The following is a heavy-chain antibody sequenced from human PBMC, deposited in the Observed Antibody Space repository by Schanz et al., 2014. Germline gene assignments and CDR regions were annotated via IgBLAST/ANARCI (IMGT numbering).Heavy chain of an antibody. CDR1: GFSVGNKY. D-gene: IGHD6-19*01. V-gene: IGHV3-23*04. J-gene: IGHJ4*02. CDR3: AASSGWHPSTDY. Sequence: EVQLVESGGGLVQPGGSLRLSCAASGFSVGNKYMNWVRQAPGKGLEWVSAISASGGTTYYADSVKGRFTISRDNAKSSLYLQMNSLRVEDTAVYYCAASSGWHPSTDYWGQGTLVTVSS. CDR2: ISASGGTT.